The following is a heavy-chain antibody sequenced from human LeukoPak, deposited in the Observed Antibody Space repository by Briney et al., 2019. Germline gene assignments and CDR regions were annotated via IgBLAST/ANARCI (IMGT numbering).Heavy chain of an antibody. D-gene: IGHD5-12*01. CDR1: GGSFSGYY. Sequence: SETLSLTCAVYGGSFSGYYWSWIRQPPGEGLEWIGEINHSGSTNYNPSLKSRVTISVDTSKNQFSLKLSSVTAADTAVYYCARVMVARSFDYWGQGTLVTVSS. V-gene: IGHV4-34*01. CDR2: INHSGST. CDR3: ARVMVARSFDY. J-gene: IGHJ4*02.